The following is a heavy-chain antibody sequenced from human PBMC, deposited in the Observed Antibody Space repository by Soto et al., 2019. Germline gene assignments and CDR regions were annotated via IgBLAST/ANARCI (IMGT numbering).Heavy chain of an antibody. CDR2: TYYRSKWYN. D-gene: IGHD6-19*01. CDR3: ARDPSGWYKIADYYYYYGMDV. CDR1: GDSVSSNSAA. Sequence: SQTLSLTCAISGDSVSSNSAAWNWIRQSPSRGLEWLGRTYYRSKWYNDYAVSVKSRITINPDTSKNQFSLKLNSVTPEDTAVYYCARDPSGWYKIADYYYYYGMDVWGQGTTVTVPS. V-gene: IGHV6-1*01. J-gene: IGHJ6*02.